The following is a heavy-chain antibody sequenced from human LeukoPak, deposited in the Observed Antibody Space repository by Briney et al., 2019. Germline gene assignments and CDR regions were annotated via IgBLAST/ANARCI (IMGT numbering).Heavy chain of an antibody. CDR3: ATLIAAAGDFDY. J-gene: IGHJ4*02. Sequence: GGSLRLSCAASGFTFSDYYMSWIRQAPGKGLEWVSYISSSGSTIYYADSMKGRFTISRDNAKNSLYLQMNSLRAEDTAVYYCATLIAAAGDFDYWGQGTLVTVSS. D-gene: IGHD6-13*01. CDR1: GFTFSDYY. CDR2: ISSSGSTI. V-gene: IGHV3-11*04.